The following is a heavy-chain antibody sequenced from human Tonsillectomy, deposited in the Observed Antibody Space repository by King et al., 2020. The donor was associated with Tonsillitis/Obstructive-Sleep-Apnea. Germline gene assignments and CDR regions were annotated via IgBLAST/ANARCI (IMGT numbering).Heavy chain of an antibody. D-gene: IGHD3-16*02. CDR3: ARRMDXYDYXGELSLLPVXNXXXX. Sequence: VQLVESGGGVVRPGGSLRLSCAASGFTFDDYDMSWVRQAPGKGLEWVSGINWNGGSTGYADSVKGRFTISRDNAKNSLYLQMNSLRAEDTALYYCARRMDXYDYXGELSLLPVXNXXXXXGQGTMVTVSS. J-gene: IGHJ3*02. CDR2: INWNGGST. CDR1: GFTFDDYD. V-gene: IGHV3-20*04.